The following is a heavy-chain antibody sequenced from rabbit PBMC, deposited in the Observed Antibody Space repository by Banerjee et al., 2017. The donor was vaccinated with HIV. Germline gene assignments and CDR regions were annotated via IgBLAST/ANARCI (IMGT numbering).Heavy chain of an antibody. Sequence: ELVESGGGLVQPGESLKLSCKASGIVFSNYGISWVRQAPGKGPEWIAYIYPGFDIRDYANFVKGRFTISSDNAQNTVFLQMTSLTASDTATYFCARERYAGYAGYGYHLWGPGTLVTVS. CDR2: IYPGFDIR. D-gene: IGHD7-1*01. J-gene: IGHJ4*01. CDR3: ARERYAGYAGYGYHL. V-gene: IGHV1S47*01. CDR1: GIVFSNYG.